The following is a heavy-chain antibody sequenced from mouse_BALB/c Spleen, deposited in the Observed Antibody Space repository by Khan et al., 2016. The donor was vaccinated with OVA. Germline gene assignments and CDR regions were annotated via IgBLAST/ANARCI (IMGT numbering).Heavy chain of an antibody. J-gene: IGHJ4*01. CDR3: ATDGCLYYGYDAMDY. CDR1: GFTFTDYY. D-gene: IGHD1-2*01. V-gene: IGHV7-3*02. CDR2: IRNKANYFTT. Sequence: EVELVESGGGLVQPGDSLRLSCATSGFTFTDYYMSWVRQPPGKALEWLGFIRNKANYFTTEYITSVKGRFTISRDNSQSILYLQMNTLRAEDSATYFFATDGCLYYGYDAMDYWGQGTSVTVSS.